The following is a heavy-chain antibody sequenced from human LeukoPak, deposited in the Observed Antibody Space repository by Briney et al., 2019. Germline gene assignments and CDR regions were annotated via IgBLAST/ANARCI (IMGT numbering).Heavy chain of an antibody. CDR1: GFSLSTSGVG. CDR2: IYWNDDK. Sequence: SGPTLVKPTQTLTLTCTFSGFSLSTSGVGVAWIRQPPGKALEWLALIYWNDDKRYNPSLKSRLTITKDTSKDQVVLTMTIMDPVDTATYYCAHIGSCSSVTCLPFDYWGQGTLVTVFS. V-gene: IGHV2-5*01. D-gene: IGHD2-2*01. J-gene: IGHJ4*02. CDR3: AHIGSCSSVTCLPFDY.